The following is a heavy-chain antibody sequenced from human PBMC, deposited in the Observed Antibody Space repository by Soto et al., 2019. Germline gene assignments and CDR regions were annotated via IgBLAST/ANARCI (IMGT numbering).Heavy chain of an antibody. CDR3: ARPSTPYYDILTGYYFGMDV. Sequence: QVQLVESGGGVVQPGRSLRLSCAASGFTFSSYGMHWVRQAPGKGLEWVAVIWYDGSNKYYADSVKGRFTISRDNSKKRLYLQMNSRRAGDTAVYYCARPSTPYYDILTGYYFGMDVWGQGTTVTVSS. J-gene: IGHJ6*02. D-gene: IGHD3-9*01. CDR2: IWYDGSNK. V-gene: IGHV3-33*01. CDR1: GFTFSSYG.